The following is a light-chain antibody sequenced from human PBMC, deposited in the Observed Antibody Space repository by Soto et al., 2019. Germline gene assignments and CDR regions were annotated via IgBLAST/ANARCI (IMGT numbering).Light chain of an antibody. CDR2: ADS. CDR1: NIGRKS. V-gene: IGLV3-21*02. Sequence: SYELTQPPSVSEAPGQTATITCGGSNIGRKSVHWYQQQPGQAPVLVVYADSDRPSGIPERFSGSKSGNTATLAITGVEAGDEADYYCQVWDNTYTVVFGGGTQLTVL. J-gene: IGLJ2*01. CDR3: QVWDNTYTVV.